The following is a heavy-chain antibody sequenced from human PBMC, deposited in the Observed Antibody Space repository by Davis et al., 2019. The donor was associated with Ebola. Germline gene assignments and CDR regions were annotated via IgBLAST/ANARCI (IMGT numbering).Heavy chain of an antibody. CDR2: INSDGSST. J-gene: IGHJ4*02. D-gene: IGHD2-2*01. CDR1: GFTFSSYW. V-gene: IGHV3-74*01. CDR3: TRARYHDY. Sequence: GESLKISCAASGFTFSSYWMHWLRQVPGRGLVWLSRINSDGSSTIYADSVKGRFTISRDNGENILYLQLNSLRVEDTAVYYCTRARYHDYWGQGTLVTVSS.